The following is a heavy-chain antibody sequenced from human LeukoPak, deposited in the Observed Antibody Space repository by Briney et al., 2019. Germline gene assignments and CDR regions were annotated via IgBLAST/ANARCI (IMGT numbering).Heavy chain of an antibody. CDR2: IYYSGST. V-gene: IGHV4-31*03. CDR3: ARDRLRDILTNHWYFDF. CDR1: GGSISSGGYY. J-gene: IGHJ2*01. D-gene: IGHD3-9*01. Sequence: SETLSLTCTVSGGSISSGGYYWSWNRQHPGKGLEWIGYIYYSGSTYYNPSLKSRVTISVDTSKNQFSLKLSSVTAADTAVYYCARDRLRDILTNHWYFDFWGRGTLVTVSS.